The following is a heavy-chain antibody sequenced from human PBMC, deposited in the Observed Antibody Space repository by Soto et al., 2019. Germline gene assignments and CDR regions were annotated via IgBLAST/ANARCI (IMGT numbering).Heavy chain of an antibody. CDR1: GFTFGSYA. J-gene: IGHJ4*02. Sequence: EVQLLESGGGWVPPGGSLRLSCAASGFTFGSYAMSWVRQAPGKGLEWVSLISGTGDSSEYANSVKGRFTISRDYSKTTVFLQMNSLRAEDTAVYFCAKDNGNYGSGSFSHWGQGTLVTVSS. CDR2: ISGTGDSS. D-gene: IGHD3-10*01. V-gene: IGHV3-23*01. CDR3: AKDNGNYGSGSFSH.